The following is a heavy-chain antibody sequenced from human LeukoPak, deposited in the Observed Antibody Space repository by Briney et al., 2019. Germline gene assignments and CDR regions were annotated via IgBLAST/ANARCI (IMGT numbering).Heavy chain of an antibody. CDR2: INHSGST. CDR1: GGSFSGYY. J-gene: IGHJ4*02. CDR3: ARRKPGYYYLFDY. V-gene: IGHV4-34*01. D-gene: IGHD3-22*01. Sequence: SETLSLTCAVYGGSFSGYYWSWIRQPPGKGLEWIGEINHSGSTNYNPSLKSRVTISVDTSKNQFSLKLSSVTAADTTVYYCARRKPGYYYLFDYWGQGTLVTVSS.